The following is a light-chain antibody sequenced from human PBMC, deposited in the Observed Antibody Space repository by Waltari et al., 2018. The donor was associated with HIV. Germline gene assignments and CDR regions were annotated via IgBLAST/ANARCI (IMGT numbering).Light chain of an antibody. CDR1: SPNIVNIV. CDR3: ASWDASLMGV. Sequence: QSVLTQPPSASGTPGQPLILAYSGSSPNIVNIVVYWPQQLPGTAPQLLIYRDNQRPSGVPDRYSGFKSGTSASLAISGRRSEDEADYYCASWDASLMGVFGGGPKVTVL. V-gene: IGLV1-47*01. CDR2: RDN. J-gene: IGLJ2*01.